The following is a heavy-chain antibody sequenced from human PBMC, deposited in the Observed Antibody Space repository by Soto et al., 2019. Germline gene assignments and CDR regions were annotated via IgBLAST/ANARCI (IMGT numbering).Heavy chain of an antibody. CDR1: GGTFSSYA. CDR2: IIPIFGTA. D-gene: IGHD5-18*01. Sequence: SVKVSCKASGGTFSSYAISWVRQAPGQGLEWMGGIIPIFGTANYAQKFQGRVTITADESTSTAYIELSSLRSEDTAVYYCARELAGEAEYSYGHDAFDIWGQGTMVTVSS. V-gene: IGHV1-69*13. J-gene: IGHJ3*02. CDR3: ARELAGEAEYSYGHDAFDI.